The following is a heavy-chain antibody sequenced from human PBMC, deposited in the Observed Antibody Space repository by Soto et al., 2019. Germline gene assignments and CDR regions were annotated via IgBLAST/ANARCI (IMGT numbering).Heavy chain of an antibody. CDR1: GFTLSRHT. D-gene: IGHD3-22*01. V-gene: IGHV3-21*01. CDR3: VRDYYDTSGYPNTFDM. Sequence: GGSLRLSCAASGFTLSRHTMNWVRQAPGKGLEWVSFIGSRTSDIYYADSVKGRFTISRDNAKNSLYLDLTRLRAEDTSVYFCVRDYYDTSGYPNTFDMWGQGTMVTVSS. J-gene: IGHJ3*02. CDR2: IGSRTSDI.